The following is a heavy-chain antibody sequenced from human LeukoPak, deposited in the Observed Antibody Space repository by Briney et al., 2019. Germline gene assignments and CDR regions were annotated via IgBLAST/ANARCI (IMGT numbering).Heavy chain of an antibody. CDR2: ISGSGGST. D-gene: IGHD3/OR15-3a*01. Sequence: PGGTLRLSCAASGFTFSSYGMSWVRQAPGKGLEWVSAISGSGGSTYYADSVKGRFTISRDNSKNTLYLQMNSLRAEDTAVYYCAKDRIRGLVITLFDYWSQGTLVTVSS. J-gene: IGHJ4*02. CDR3: AKDRIRGLVITLFDY. CDR1: GFTFSSYG. V-gene: IGHV3-23*01.